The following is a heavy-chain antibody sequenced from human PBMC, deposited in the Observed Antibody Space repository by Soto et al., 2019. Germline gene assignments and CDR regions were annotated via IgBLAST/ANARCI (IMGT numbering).Heavy chain of an antibody. V-gene: IGHV4-34*01. CDR1: GGSFSDNY. D-gene: IGHD3-10*01. CDR2: INHSGTT. Sequence: QVHLQQWGAGLLKPSETLSLTCAVYGGSFSDNYWTWIRQSPGKGLEWIGEINHSGTTNYNPSLNSRVXTXVXXSKNQFSLKLSSVTAADPAVYYCASDIHYGCIGDQATGGESWGQGTLVTVSS. J-gene: IGHJ5*02. CDR3: ASDIHYGCIGDQATGGES.